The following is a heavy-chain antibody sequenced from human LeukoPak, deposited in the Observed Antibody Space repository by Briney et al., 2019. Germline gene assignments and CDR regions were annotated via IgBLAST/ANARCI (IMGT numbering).Heavy chain of an antibody. V-gene: IGHV1-24*01. CDR3: ATSTHSSSEGVGWLDP. CDR2: FDPEDGET. Sequence: ASVKVSCKVSGYTLTELSMHWVRQAPGKGLEWMGGFDPEDGETIYAQKSQGRVTMTEDTSTDTAYMELSSLSSEDTAVYYCATSTHSSSEGVGWLDPWGQGTLVTVSS. CDR1: GYTLTELS. D-gene: IGHD6-13*01. J-gene: IGHJ5*02.